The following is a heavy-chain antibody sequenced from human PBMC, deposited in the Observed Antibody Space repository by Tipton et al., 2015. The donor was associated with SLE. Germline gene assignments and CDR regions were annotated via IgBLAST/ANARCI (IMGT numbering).Heavy chain of an antibody. CDR2: INHSGST. D-gene: IGHD4-11*01. V-gene: IGHV4-34*01. CDR3: ASSDLYSSDAFDI. CDR1: GGSFSGYS. J-gene: IGHJ3*02. Sequence: TLSLTCAVYGGSFSGYSWNWIRQPPGKGLEWIGEINHSGSTNYNPSLKSRVSISVDTSKNQFSLKLSSVTAADTAVYFCASSDLYSSDAFDIWGQGTMVTVSS.